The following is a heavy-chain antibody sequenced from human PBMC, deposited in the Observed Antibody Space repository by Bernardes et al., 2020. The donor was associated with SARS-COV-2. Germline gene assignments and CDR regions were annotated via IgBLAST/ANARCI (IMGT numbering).Heavy chain of an antibody. Sequence: VESLFLSCAASGFTFSNYWIHWVRQPPGKGLEWVSRIHYNGNTTYYADSVTGRFIISRDNARNTEYLQMNSLRVDDTGVYYCARGACNYGGCHSTIDYWGQGTRVAASS. D-gene: IGHD2-15*01. J-gene: IGHJ4*02. V-gene: IGHV3-74*01. CDR3: ARGACNYGGCHSTIDY. CDR1: GFTFSNYW. CDR2: IHYNGNTT.